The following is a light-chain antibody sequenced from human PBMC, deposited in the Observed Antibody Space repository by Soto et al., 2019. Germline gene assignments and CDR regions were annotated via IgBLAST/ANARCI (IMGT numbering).Light chain of an antibody. V-gene: IGLV2-14*01. CDR2: DVS. Sequence: QSALTQPASVSGSPGQSITISCTGTSSDAGGYNYVSWYQQHPGKAPKLMIYDVSNRPSGVSNRFSGSKSGNTASLTISGLQAEDEADYYCSSYTSSSTQVFGGGTKVTVL. J-gene: IGLJ2*01. CDR1: SSDAGGYNY. CDR3: SSYTSSSTQV.